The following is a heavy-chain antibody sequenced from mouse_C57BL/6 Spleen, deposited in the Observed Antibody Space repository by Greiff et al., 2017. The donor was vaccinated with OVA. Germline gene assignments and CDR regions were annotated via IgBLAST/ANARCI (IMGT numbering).Heavy chain of an antibody. Sequence: QVQLQQPGAELVKPGASVKMSCKASGYTFTSYWITWVKQRPGQGLEWIGDIYPGSGSTNYNEKFKSKATLTVDTSSSPAYMQLSSLTSEDSAVYYCARGSTMVTTGPLFDYWGQGTTLTVSS. CDR3: ARGSTMVTTGPLFDY. D-gene: IGHD2-2*01. V-gene: IGHV1-55*01. J-gene: IGHJ2*01. CDR2: IYPGSGST. CDR1: GYTFTSYW.